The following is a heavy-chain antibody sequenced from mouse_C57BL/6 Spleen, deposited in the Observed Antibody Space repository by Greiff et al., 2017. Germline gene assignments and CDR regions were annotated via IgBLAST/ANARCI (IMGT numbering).Heavy chain of an antibody. CDR3: ARVDYGSSPFAY. D-gene: IGHD1-1*01. V-gene: IGHV1-64*01. J-gene: IGHJ3*01. Sequence: QVQLQQPGAELVKPGASVKLSCKASGYTFTSYWMHWVKQRPGQGLEWIGMIHPNSGSTNYNEKFKGKATLTVDKSSSTAYMQLSSLTSDDSAVYYCARVDYGSSPFAYWGQGTLVTVSA. CDR2: IHPNSGST. CDR1: GYTFTSYW.